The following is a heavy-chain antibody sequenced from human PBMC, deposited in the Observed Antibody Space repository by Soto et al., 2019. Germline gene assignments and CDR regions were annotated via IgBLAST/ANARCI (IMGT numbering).Heavy chain of an antibody. V-gene: IGHV4-4*07. CDR3: ARGGIQLSYAFDY. Sequence: PSETLSLTCSVSGTSVSNYYWSWSRQPAGKGLEHIGRIYTSGSTSYNPSLKSRVTMSMDTSQTQIYLNLTSVTAADTAVYYCARGGIQLSYAFDYWGQGIQVTVSS. CDR1: GTSVSNYY. J-gene: IGHJ4*02. D-gene: IGHD5-18*01. CDR2: IYTSGST.